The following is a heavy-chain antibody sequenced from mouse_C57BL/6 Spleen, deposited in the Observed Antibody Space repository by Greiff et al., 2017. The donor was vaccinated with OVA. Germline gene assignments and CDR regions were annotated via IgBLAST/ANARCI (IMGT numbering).Heavy chain of an antibody. CDR2: INPSNGGT. CDR1: GYTFTSYW. J-gene: IGHJ2*01. CDR3: ARVGGYDGYFSYFDY. V-gene: IGHV1-53*01. D-gene: IGHD2-3*01. Sequence: QVQLQQPGTELVKPGASVKLSCKASGYTFTSYWMHWVKQRPGQGLEWIGNINPSNGGTNYNEKFKSKATLTVDKSSSTAYMQLSSLTSEDSAVYYCARVGGYDGYFSYFDYWGQGTTLTVSS.